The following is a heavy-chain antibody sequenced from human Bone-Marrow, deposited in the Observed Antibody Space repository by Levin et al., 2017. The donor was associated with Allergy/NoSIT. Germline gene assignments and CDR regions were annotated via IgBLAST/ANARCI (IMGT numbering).Heavy chain of an antibody. V-gene: IGHV3-33*01. Sequence: PGGSLRLSCAASGFTFSSYGMHWVRQAPGKGLEWVAVIWYDGSNKYYADSVKGRFTISRDNSKNTLYLQMNSLRAEDTAVYYCARDTRPGLEATRPHYWGQGTLVTVSS. J-gene: IGHJ4*02. CDR2: IWYDGSNK. CDR3: ARDTRPGLEATRPHY. D-gene: IGHD5-12*01. CDR1: GFTFSSYG.